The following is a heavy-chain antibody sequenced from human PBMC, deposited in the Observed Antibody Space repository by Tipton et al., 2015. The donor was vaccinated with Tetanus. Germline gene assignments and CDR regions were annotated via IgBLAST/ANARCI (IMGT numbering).Heavy chain of an antibody. Sequence: TLSLTCTVSGGSITSGTYYWGWIRQPPGKGLEWIGNIYYYSGSTYYNSPLKSRVTISPDTSKNQFSLKMTSVTAADTAVYYCARQADNWFDPWGQGTLVVVSS. CDR1: GGSITSGTYY. J-gene: IGHJ5*02. CDR2: IYYYSGST. V-gene: IGHV4-39*01. CDR3: ARQADNWFDP.